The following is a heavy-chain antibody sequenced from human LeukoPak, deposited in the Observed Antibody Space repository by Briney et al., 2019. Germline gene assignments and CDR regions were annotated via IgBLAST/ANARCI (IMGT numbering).Heavy chain of an antibody. J-gene: IGHJ4*02. D-gene: IGHD6-13*01. CDR1: GYTFTGYY. CDR3: ARERKRHQKYSSSSQVDY. CDR2: INPNSGGT. V-gene: IGHV1-2*02. Sequence: ASVKVSCKASGYTFTGYYMHWVRQAPGQGLEWMGWINPNSGGTNYAQKFQGRVTMTRDTSISTAYMELSRLRSDDTAVYYCARERKRHQKYSSSSQVDYWGQGTLVTVSS.